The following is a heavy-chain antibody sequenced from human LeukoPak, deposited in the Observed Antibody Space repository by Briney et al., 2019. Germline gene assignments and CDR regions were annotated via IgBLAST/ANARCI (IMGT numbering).Heavy chain of an antibody. CDR3: ARYTGGGYFDY. V-gene: IGHV3-33*03. J-gene: IGHJ4*02. D-gene: IGHD1-1*01. CDR1: GFTFSSYG. Sequence: GGSLRLSCAASGFTFSSYGMHWVRQAPGKGLEWVAIIWYDGSNKYYADSVKGRFTISRDNAKNSLYLQMNSLRAEDTAVYYCARYTGGGYFDYWGQGTLVTVSS. CDR2: IWYDGSNK.